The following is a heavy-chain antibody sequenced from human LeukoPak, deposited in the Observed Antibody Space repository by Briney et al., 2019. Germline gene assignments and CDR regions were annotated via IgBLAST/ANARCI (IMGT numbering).Heavy chain of an antibody. J-gene: IGHJ4*02. CDR3: ARALIGYYFDY. CDR2: IRYDGRNK. Sequence: GGSLRLSCAASGFTFSTYGMHWVRQAPGKGLEWVAFIRYDGRNKYYADSVKGRFTISRDNSKNTLCLQMNSLRAEDTAVYYCARALIGYYFDYWGQGTLVTVSS. CDR1: GFTFSTYG. D-gene: IGHD2-8*01. V-gene: IGHV3-30*02.